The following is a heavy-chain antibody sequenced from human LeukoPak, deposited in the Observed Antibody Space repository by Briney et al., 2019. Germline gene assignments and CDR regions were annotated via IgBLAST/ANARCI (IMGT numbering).Heavy chain of an antibody. V-gene: IGHV3-30-3*01. J-gene: IGHJ6*02. D-gene: IGHD6-6*01. CDR2: ISYDGSNK. CDR1: GFTFSRYA. CDR3: ARDSYSSSTYYYYYGMDV. Sequence: GGSLRLSCAASGFTFSRYAMHWVRQAPGKGLEWVAVISYDGSNKYYADSVKGRFTFSRDNSKNTLYLQMNSLRAEDTAVYYCARDSYSSSTYYYYYGMDVWGQGTTVTVSS.